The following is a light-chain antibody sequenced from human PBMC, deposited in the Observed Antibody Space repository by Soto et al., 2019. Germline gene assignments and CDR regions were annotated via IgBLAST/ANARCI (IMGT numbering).Light chain of an antibody. J-gene: IGKJ5*01. CDR1: QSLSRRY. V-gene: IGKV3-20*01. CDR2: GVS. CDR3: QQYDGSPTT. Sequence: ENLLTQAPGTLSFSPGEGLTLSCWASQSLSRRYLAWYQQRPGQAPRLLISGVSKRATGIPDRFSGAGSDTDFTLTISRLEPEDFALYFCQQYDGSPTTFGQGTRLEIK.